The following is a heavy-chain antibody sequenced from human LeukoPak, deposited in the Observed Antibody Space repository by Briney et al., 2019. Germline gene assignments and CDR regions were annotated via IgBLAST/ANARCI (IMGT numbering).Heavy chain of an antibody. Sequence: GGSLRLSCAASGFTFSSYSMNWVRQAPGKGLEWVSSISSSSSYIYYADSVKGRFTISRDNAKNSLYLQMNSLRAEDTAVYYCARDRVVRGVGDAFDIWGQGTMVTVSS. CDR1: GFTFSSYS. J-gene: IGHJ3*02. D-gene: IGHD3-10*01. CDR3: ARDRVVRGVGDAFDI. V-gene: IGHV3-21*01. CDR2: ISSSSSYI.